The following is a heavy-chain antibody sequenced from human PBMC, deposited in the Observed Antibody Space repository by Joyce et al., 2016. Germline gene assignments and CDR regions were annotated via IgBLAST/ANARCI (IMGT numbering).Heavy chain of an antibody. V-gene: IGHV1-8*03. CDR1: GYIFTNYD. Sequence: QVQLVQSGAEARKPGASVTVSCKTSGYIFTNYDITWVRRATGQGLGWVGWKNPNSGFTDYEHNFKGRVTFTRDTSTNTAYMELKNLRSEDTAVYYCARVLGSGWLFDYWGQGTLVTVSS. J-gene: IGHJ4*02. CDR3: ARVLGSGWLFDY. CDR2: KNPNSGFT. D-gene: IGHD6-19*01.